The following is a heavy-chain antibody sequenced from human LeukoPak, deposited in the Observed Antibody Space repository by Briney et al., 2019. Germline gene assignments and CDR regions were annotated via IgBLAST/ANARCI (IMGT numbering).Heavy chain of an antibody. CDR3: ARAPITSPFYFDY. V-gene: IGHV3-20*04. Sequence: GGSLRLSCRASGFAFDDHGMSWVRQVPGKGLEWVSGINWNGGSTGYADPLRGRFTISRDNAKNSLYLQMDSLRAEDTALYYCARAPITSPFYFDYWGQGTLVTVSS. CDR2: INWNGGST. D-gene: IGHD2-2*01. J-gene: IGHJ4*02. CDR1: GFAFDDHG.